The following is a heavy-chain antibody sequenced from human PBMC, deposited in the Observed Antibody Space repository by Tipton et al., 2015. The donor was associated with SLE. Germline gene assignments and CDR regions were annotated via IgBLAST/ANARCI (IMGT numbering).Heavy chain of an antibody. D-gene: IGHD3-10*01. CDR1: GGSISSSSYY. V-gene: IGHV4-39*07. Sequence: TLSLTCTVSGGSISSSSYYWGWIRQPPGQGLEWIANIYHDGSTYSNPSLKSRVTISVDTSKNQFSLKLSSVTAADTAVYYCARGLYGSGSSNWYFDLWGRGTLVTVSS. CDR2: IYHDGST. J-gene: IGHJ2*01. CDR3: ARGLYGSGSSNWYFDL.